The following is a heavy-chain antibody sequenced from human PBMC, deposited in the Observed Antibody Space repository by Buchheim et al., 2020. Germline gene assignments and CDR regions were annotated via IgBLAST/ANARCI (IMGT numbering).Heavy chain of an antibody. CDR3: ARDHGRYYYGVDV. Sequence: QVQLVESGGGLVKPGGSLRLPCAASGFTFSDYYMSWIRQAPGKGLEWVSYITSSTGYTNHADSVKGRFTISRHNAKNLLHLQMNSLRVEDTAVYYCARDHGRYYYGVDVWGQGTT. V-gene: IGHV3-11*05. CDR1: GFTFSDYY. J-gene: IGHJ6*02. D-gene: IGHD2-8*01. CDR2: ITSSTGYT.